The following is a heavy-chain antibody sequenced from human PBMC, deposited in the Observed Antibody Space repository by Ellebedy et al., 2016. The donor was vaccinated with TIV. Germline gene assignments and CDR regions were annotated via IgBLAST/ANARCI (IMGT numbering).Heavy chain of an antibody. Sequence: PGGSLRLSCAASGFTFSTYNMHWVRQAPGKGLEWVAVIWYDGSNTQYADSVKGRFTMSRDNSKNMVYLQMNSLRAEDTAVYYCARDGVRPYFYNGMEVWGQGTTVSVSS. D-gene: IGHD2/OR15-2a*01. CDR3: ARDGVRPYFYNGMEV. V-gene: IGHV3-33*08. J-gene: IGHJ6*02. CDR1: GFTFSTYN. CDR2: IWYDGSNT.